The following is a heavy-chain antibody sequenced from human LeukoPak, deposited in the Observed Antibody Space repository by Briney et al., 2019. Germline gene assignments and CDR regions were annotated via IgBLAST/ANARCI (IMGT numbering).Heavy chain of an antibody. J-gene: IGHJ3*02. CDR1: GGSISSSSYY. V-gene: IGHV4-39*01. D-gene: IGHD3-16*01. Sequence: SETLSLTCTVSGGSISSSSYYWGWIRQPPGKGLEWIGSIYYSGSTYYNPSLKSRVTISVDTSKNQFSLKLSSVTAADTAVYYCARLRRDPILNAFDIWGQGTMVTVSS. CDR3: ARLRRDPILNAFDI. CDR2: IYYSGST.